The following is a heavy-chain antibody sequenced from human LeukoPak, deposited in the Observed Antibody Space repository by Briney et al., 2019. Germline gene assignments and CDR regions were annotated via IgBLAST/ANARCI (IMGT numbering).Heavy chain of an antibody. CDR1: GGTFSSYA. J-gene: IGHJ4*02. Sequence: ASVKVSCKASGGTFSSYAISWVRQAPGQGLEWMGWISPYNDNTNYAKKFQGRVTLTTDTSTSTAYMELRGLTSDDTAVYYCAREPSGLLFDYWGLGTLVTVSS. CDR3: AREPSGLLFDY. CDR2: ISPYNDNT. D-gene: IGHD6-25*01. V-gene: IGHV1-18*01.